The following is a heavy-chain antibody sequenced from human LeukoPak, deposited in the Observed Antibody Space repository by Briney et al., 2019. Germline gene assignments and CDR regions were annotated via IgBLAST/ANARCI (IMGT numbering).Heavy chain of an antibody. CDR2: ISYEGGTQ. J-gene: IGHJ5*02. D-gene: IGHD3-10*01. CDR3: AKEGTPQVSTWYDL. Sequence: GGSLRLSCAASGVTLSPYGMHWVRQAPGKGLEWVAVISYEGGTQHYADYVKGRFIISGDNPRNTLYLQMNILRTEDTAVYYCAKEGTPQVSTWYDLWGQGTQVIVSS. CDR1: GVTLSPYG. V-gene: IGHV3-30*18.